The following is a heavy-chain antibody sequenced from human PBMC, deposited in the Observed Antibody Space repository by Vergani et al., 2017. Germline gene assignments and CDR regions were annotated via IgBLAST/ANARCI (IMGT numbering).Heavy chain of an antibody. CDR3: AKGGCSSTSCYFNYYYYYMDV. V-gene: IGHV3-23*01. Sequence: EVQLLESGGGLVQPGGSLRLSCAASGLTFSSYAMSWVRQAPGKGRDWVSAISGSGGSTYYAASVKGRFTISRDNSKNTLCLQMNSLRAEDTPVYYCAKGGCSSTSCYFNYYYYYMDVWGKGTTVTVSS. J-gene: IGHJ6*03. D-gene: IGHD2-2*01. CDR2: ISGSGGST. CDR1: GLTFSSYA.